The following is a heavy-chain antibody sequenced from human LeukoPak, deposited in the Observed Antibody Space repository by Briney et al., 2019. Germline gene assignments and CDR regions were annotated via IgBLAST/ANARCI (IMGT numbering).Heavy chain of an antibody. D-gene: IGHD6-13*01. V-gene: IGHV3-13*01. CDR1: GFTFSNYD. CDR2: IGTAGET. J-gene: IGHJ4*02. Sequence: GSLRLSCAASGFTFSNYDMHWVRQAAGKGLEWVSGIGTAGETSYPGSVKGRFTISRENAKTSLYLHMNRLSAGDTAVYYCASSPAYSSSWYAIDNWGQGTLVTVSS. CDR3: ASSPAYSSSWYAIDN.